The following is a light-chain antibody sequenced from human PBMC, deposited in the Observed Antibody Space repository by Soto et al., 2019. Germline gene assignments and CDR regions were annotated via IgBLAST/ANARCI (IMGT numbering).Light chain of an antibody. J-gene: IGKJ1*01. CDR1: QSVDSRF. CDR2: GAS. CDR3: QYYGGPPRT. Sequence: ELVLTQSPGTLSLSPGERATLSCRASQSVDSRFLGWYQQNAGQAPRLLFYGASSWSTGLPACFSGSGSGTDFTLTSSRQEPQDVAVYCCQYYGGPPRTFGQGTKVEIK. V-gene: IGKV3-20*01.